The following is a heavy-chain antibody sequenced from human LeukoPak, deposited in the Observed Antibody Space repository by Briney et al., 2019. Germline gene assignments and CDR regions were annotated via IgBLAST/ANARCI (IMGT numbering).Heavy chain of an antibody. Sequence: GGSLRLSCAASGFTFSSYGMHWVRQAPGKGLEWVAVIGYDGSNKYYADSVKGRFTISRDNSKNTLYLQMNSLRAEDTAVYYCARGYCSGGSCYQFDYWGQGTLVTVSS. CDR1: GFTFSSYG. J-gene: IGHJ4*02. V-gene: IGHV3-33*01. CDR2: IGYDGSNK. CDR3: ARGYCSGGSCYQFDY. D-gene: IGHD2-15*01.